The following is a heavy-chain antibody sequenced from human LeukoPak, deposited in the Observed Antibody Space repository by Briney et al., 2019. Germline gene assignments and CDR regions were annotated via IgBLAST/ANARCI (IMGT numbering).Heavy chain of an antibody. CDR2: ISAYNGNT. D-gene: IGHD3-3*01. CDR1: GYTFTTYG. CDR3: ARGAYRYDFVFDH. V-gene: IGHV1-18*01. J-gene: IGHJ4*02. Sequence: GSVKVSCKASGYTFTTYGISWVRQAPGKGLEWMGWISAYNGNTDYAQTLKGRVTMTTDTSTSTAYMELRSIRSDDTAVYYCARGAYRYDFVFDHWGQGTRVTVSS.